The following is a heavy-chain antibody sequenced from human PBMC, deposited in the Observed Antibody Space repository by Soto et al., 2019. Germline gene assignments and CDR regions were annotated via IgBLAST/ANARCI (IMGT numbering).Heavy chain of an antibody. CDR2: INHSGST. Sequence: QVQLQQWGAGLLKPSETLSLTCAVYGGSFSVYYWSWIRQPPGKGLEWIGEINHSGSTNYNPSLTRRVTISLDTSKNQFSLKLSSVTAADTAVYYCARVGRYSHYSLDYWGQGTLVTVSS. J-gene: IGHJ4*02. D-gene: IGHD3-9*01. CDR1: GGSFSVYY. V-gene: IGHV4-34*01. CDR3: ARVGRYSHYSLDY.